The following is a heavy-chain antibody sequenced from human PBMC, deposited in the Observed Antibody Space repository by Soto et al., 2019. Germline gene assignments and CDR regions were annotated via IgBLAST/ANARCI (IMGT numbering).Heavy chain of an antibody. J-gene: IGHJ4*02. D-gene: IGHD3-10*01. CDR1: GGSFSGYY. Sequence: SETLSLTCAVYGGSFSGYYWSWIRQPPGKGLEWIGEINHSGSTNYNPSLKSRVTISVDTSKNQFSLKLSSLTAADTAVYYCARGRITMVRGVPWGFDYWGQGTLVTVSS. CDR2: INHSGST. V-gene: IGHV4-34*01. CDR3: ARGRITMVRGVPWGFDY.